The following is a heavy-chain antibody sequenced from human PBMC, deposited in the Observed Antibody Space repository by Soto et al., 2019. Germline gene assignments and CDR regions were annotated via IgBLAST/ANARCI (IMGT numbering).Heavy chain of an antibody. CDR3: ARASHDSSGYYYVGTHYYYYYGMDV. V-gene: IGHV4-59*01. Sequence: SETLSLTCTVSGGSISSYYWSWIRQPPGKGLEWIGYIYYSGSTNYNPSLKSRVTISVDTSKNQFSLKLSSVTAADTAVYYCARASHDSSGYYYVGTHYYYYYGMDVWGQGTTVTVSS. CDR1: GGSISSYY. J-gene: IGHJ6*02. D-gene: IGHD3-22*01. CDR2: IYYSGST.